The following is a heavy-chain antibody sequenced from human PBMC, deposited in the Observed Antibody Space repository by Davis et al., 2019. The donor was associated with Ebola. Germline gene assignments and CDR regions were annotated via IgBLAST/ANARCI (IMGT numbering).Heavy chain of an antibody. CDR1: GFTFSSYS. J-gene: IGHJ6*02. Sequence: GESLKISCAASGFTFSSYSMTWVRQAPEKGLEWVSSISSDGDYIYYADSVKGRFTISRDNAKNSLYLQMDSLRAEDTAVYYCARDRPLDFFFGDYYGMDVWGQGTTVTVSS. D-gene: IGHD3-3*01. V-gene: IGHV3-21*01. CDR3: ARDRPLDFFFGDYYGMDV. CDR2: ISSDGDYI.